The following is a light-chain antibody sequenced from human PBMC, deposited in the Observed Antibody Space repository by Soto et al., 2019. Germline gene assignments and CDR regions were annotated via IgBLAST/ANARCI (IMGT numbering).Light chain of an antibody. CDR2: AAA. V-gene: IGKV1-27*01. CDR1: QAIGNY. Sequence: DIQMTQSPSSLSASVGDRVTITCRASQAIGNYLAWYQQKPGNVPKLLIYAAATLQSGVPSRFSGSGSGRDFTLTISSLQPEDFATYYCQRYNSAPLVTFGPGTKVDFK. J-gene: IGKJ3*01. CDR3: QRYNSAPLVT.